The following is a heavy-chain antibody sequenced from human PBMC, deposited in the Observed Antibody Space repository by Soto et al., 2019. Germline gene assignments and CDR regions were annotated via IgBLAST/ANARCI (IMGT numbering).Heavy chain of an antibody. CDR2: ISGSGGST. Sequence: PGGSLRLSCAASGFTFSSYAMSGVRQAPGKGLEWVSAISGSGGSTYYADSVKGRFTISRDNSKNTLYLQMNSLRAEDTAVYYCAKDLAVAGTRSMIPHAFDIWGQGTMVTVSS. J-gene: IGHJ3*02. CDR1: GFTFSSYA. CDR3: AKDLAVAGTRSMIPHAFDI. V-gene: IGHV3-23*01. D-gene: IGHD6-19*01.